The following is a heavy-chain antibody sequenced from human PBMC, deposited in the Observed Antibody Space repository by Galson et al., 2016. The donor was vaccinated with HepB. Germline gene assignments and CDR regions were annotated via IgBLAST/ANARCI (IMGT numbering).Heavy chain of an antibody. Sequence: SLRLSCAASGFPVSSSGMHWVRQAPGKGLERVAVIWYDGSNKYYGDSVKGRFTISRDNSKNTLYLQMNSLSAEDTAVYYCARDTKGRVEVVVAANYYYYYGRDVWGQGTTVTVSS. J-gene: IGHJ6*02. V-gene: IGHV3-33*08. CDR2: IWYDGSNK. CDR1: GFPVSSSG. CDR3: ARDTKGRVEVVVAANYYYYYGRDV. D-gene: IGHD2-15*01.